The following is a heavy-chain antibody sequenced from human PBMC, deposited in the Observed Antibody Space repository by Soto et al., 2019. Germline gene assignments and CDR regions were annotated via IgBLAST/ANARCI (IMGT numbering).Heavy chain of an antibody. CDR3: ARIRYNDYVHWTFDL. V-gene: IGHV2-26*01. Sequence: QVTLKESGPVLVKPTETLTLTCTVSGFSLRNERMGVSWIRQPPGKALEWLAHIFSNDKKSYSTSLKSRLTISKDTSKGEVVLTMTNMDPVDTATYHFARIRYNDYVHWTFDLWGRGTLVTVSS. D-gene: IGHD4-17*01. CDR1: GFSLRNERMG. J-gene: IGHJ2*01. CDR2: IFSNDKK.